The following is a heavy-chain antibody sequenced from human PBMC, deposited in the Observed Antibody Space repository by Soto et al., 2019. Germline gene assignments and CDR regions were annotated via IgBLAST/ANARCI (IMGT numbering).Heavy chain of an antibody. CDR3: ARGRGGYSYGYGGWYFDY. CDR2: IYYSGST. Sequence: SETLSLTCTVSGCSISSGGYYWSWIRQHPGKGLEWIGYIYYSGSTYYNPSLKSRVTISVDTSKNQFSLKLSSVTAADTAVYYCARGRGGYSYGYGGWYFDYWGQGTLVTVSS. V-gene: IGHV4-31*03. D-gene: IGHD5-18*01. CDR1: GCSISSGGYY. J-gene: IGHJ4*02.